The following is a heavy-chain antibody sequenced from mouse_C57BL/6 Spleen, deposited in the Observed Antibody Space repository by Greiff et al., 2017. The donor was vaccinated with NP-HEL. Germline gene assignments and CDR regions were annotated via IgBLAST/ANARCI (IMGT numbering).Heavy chain of an antibody. CDR2: IYPGDGDT. CDR3: ARGGRAWFAY. CDR1: GYAFSSYW. D-gene: IGHD3-3*01. J-gene: IGHJ3*01. Sequence: VQLQQSGAELVKPGASVKISCKASGYAFSSYWMNWVKQRPGMGLEWIGQIYPGDGDTNYKGKFKGKATLTADKSASTAYMQLSSLTSEDSAVYFCARGGRAWFAYWGRGTLVTVSA. V-gene: IGHV1-80*01.